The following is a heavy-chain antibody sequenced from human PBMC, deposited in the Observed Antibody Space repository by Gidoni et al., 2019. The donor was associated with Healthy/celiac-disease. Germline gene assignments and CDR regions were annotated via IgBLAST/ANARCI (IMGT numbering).Heavy chain of an antibody. D-gene: IGHD6-13*01. CDR3: ARDVRYSSSWSHFDY. CDR1: GGSISSSDYY. J-gene: IGHJ4*02. V-gene: IGHV4-39*07. CDR2: IYYRGDT. Sequence: QLQLQASGPGLVKPSETLSLTCTVSGGSISSSDYYWGWVRQPPGKGLEWIGTIYYRGDTYYNPSLKSRVTIAVDMSRNQFSLWLTSVTAADTAMYYCARDVRYSSSWSHFDYWGQGILVTVSS.